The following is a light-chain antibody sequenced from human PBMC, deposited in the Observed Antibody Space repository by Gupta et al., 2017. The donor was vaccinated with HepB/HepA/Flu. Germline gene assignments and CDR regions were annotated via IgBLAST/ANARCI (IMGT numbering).Light chain of an antibody. CDR1: QGISSY. CDR2: AAS. V-gene: IGKV1-9*01. J-gene: IGKJ3*01. CDR3: QQLNSSPIT. Sequence: DIQLTQSPSFLSPSVGDRVTITCRASQGISSYLAWYQQKPGKAPKLLIYAASTLQSGVPSRFSGSGSGTEFTLTISSLQPEDFATYYCQQLNSSPITFGHGTKVDIK.